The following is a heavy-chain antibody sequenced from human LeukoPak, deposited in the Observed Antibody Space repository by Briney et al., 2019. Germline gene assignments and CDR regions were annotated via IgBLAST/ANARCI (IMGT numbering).Heavy chain of an antibody. CDR1: GFTFSTYS. J-gene: IGHJ4*02. CDR3: AKYPASGGYFDY. CDR2: ISGSGANT. D-gene: IGHD6-13*01. Sequence: GGYLRLSCAASGFTFSTYSMSWVRLAPGKGLEWVSGISGSGANTYYADSVKGRFTISRDNSKNTLYLQVNSLRAEDTAVFYCAKYPASGGYFDYWGQGTLVTVSS. V-gene: IGHV3-23*01.